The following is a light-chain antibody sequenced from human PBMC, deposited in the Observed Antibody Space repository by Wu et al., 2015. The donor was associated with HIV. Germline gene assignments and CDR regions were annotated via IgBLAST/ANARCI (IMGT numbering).Light chain of an antibody. J-gene: IGKJ1*01. CDR3: QQHNTYSWT. Sequence: DIQMTQSPSTLSASVGDRVNITCRASQSISNWLAWYQHKPGKAPILLIYKASNLQSGVPSRFSGSGSGTESTLTISSLQPDDFATYFCQQHNTYSWTFGQGTKV. CDR1: QSISNW. CDR2: KAS. V-gene: IGKV1-5*03.